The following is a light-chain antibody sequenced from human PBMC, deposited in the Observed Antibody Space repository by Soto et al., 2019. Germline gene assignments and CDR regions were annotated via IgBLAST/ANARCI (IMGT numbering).Light chain of an antibody. J-gene: IGKJ1*01. CDR3: HQYCGSPRT. CDR2: GTS. CDR1: QSVSSGY. Sequence: EIVLTQSPGTLSLSPGERATLSCRASQSVSSGYLAWYQQKPGQAPRLLIYGTSFRATGIPDRFSGGGSGTVFTLTISKLEPEDFAVYYCHQYCGSPRTFGQGTEVEIK. V-gene: IGKV3-20*01.